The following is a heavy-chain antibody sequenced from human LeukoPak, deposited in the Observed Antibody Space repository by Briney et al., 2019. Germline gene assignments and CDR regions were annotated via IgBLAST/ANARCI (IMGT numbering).Heavy chain of an antibody. D-gene: IGHD2-2*01. CDR3: ASDGAYQPPRY. CDR1: GYVFTSYY. J-gene: IGHJ4*02. CDR2: INPSGGRT. V-gene: IGHV1-46*01. Sequence: ASVKVSCKASGYVFTSYYIHWMRPAPGQGLEWMGKINPSGGRTNYAQKFQDRVTLTSDTSTSTTYMDLSSLRFEDTAVYYCASDGAYQPPRYWGQGTLVTVSS.